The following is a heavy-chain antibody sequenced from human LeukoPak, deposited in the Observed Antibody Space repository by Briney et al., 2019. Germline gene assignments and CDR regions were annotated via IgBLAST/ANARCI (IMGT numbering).Heavy chain of an antibody. V-gene: IGHV4-59*11. CDR1: GGSISSHY. J-gene: IGHJ4*02. CDR3: ARGPFAAGDSSGYFDY. D-gene: IGHD3-22*01. CDR2: IYYSGST. Sequence: SETLSLTCTVSGGSISSHYWSWIRQPAGKGREWIGYIYYSGSTNYNPSLKSRVTISVDTSKNQFSLKLSSVTAADTAVYYCARGPFAAGDSSGYFDYWGQGTLVTVSS.